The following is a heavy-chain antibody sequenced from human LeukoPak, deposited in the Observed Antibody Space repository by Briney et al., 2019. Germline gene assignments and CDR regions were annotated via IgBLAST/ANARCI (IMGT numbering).Heavy chain of an antibody. Sequence: PGGSLRLSCAASGFTFSSYWMHWVRQAPGKGLVWVSRINTDGSSTSYADSVKGRFTISRDNAKNTLYLQMNSLRAEDTAVYYCARATVVTPGDYWGQGTLVTVSS. CDR3: ARATVVTPGDY. CDR2: INTDGSST. CDR1: GFTFSSYW. V-gene: IGHV3-74*01. J-gene: IGHJ4*02. D-gene: IGHD4-23*01.